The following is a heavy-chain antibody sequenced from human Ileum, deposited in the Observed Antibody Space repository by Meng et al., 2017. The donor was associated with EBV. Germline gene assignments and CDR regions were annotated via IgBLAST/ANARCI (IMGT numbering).Heavy chain of an antibody. D-gene: IGHD4-11*01. CDR3: ARGVTTVLYWFFDL. J-gene: IGHJ2*01. V-gene: IGHV1-18*01. CDR1: GYTFTNYG. Sequence: QGLVVQCGVEVQKPGASVKVSCKASGYTFTNYGISWVRQAPGQGLEWMGRISADSGNTNYPQKFQGRVTMTTDTSTRTAYMEVRRLRSDDTAVYYCARGVTTVLYWFFDLWGRGTLVTVSS. CDR2: ISADSGNT.